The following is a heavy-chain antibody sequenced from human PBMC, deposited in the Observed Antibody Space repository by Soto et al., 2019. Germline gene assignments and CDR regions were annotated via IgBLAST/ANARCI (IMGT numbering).Heavy chain of an antibody. J-gene: IGHJ6*02. CDR2: IWYDGSNK. CDR1: GFTFSSYG. Sequence: GGSLRLSCAASGFTFSSYGMHWVRQAPGKGLEWVAVIWYDGSNKYYADSVKGRFTISRDNSKNTLYLQMNSLRAEDTAVYYYARDSNWNYDPRYGMDVWGQGTTVTVSS. CDR3: ARDSNWNYDPRYGMDV. V-gene: IGHV3-33*01. D-gene: IGHD1-7*01.